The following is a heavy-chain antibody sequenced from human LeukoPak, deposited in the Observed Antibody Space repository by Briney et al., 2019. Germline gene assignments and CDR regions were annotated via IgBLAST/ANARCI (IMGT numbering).Heavy chain of an antibody. CDR1: GYTFTSYD. CDR3: ARGYKPGYSSGWSIFDY. J-gene: IGHJ4*02. V-gene: IGHV1-8*01. Sequence: APVKVSCKASGYTFTSYDINWVRQATGQGLEWMGWMNPNSGNTGYAQKFQGRVTMTRNTSISTAYMELSSLRSEDTAVYYCARGYKPGYSSGWSIFDYWGQGTLVTVSS. D-gene: IGHD6-19*01. CDR2: MNPNSGNT.